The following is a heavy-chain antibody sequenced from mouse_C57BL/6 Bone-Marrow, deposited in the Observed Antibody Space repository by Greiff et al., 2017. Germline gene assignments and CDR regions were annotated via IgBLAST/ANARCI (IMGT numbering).Heavy chain of an antibody. D-gene: IGHD1-1*01. CDR1: GFTFRDYG. Sequence: EVKLVGSGGGLVKPGGSLKLSCAASGFTFRDYGMHWVRQAPEKGLEWVAYISSGSSTIYYADTVKGRFTISRDNAKNTLFLQMTSLRSEDTAMYYCARQRYFFDYWGQGTTLTVSS. V-gene: IGHV5-17*01. CDR2: ISSGSSTI. CDR3: ARQRYFFDY. J-gene: IGHJ2*01.